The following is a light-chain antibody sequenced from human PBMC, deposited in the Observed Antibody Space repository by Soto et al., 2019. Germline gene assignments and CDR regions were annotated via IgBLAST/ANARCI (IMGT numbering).Light chain of an antibody. CDR1: QSISSW. V-gene: IGKV1-5*01. Sequence: DIQMTQSPSPLSASVGDRVTITFRASQSISSWLAWYQQKPGKAPKLLIYDASSLESGVPSRFSGIGSGTEFTLTISSLHPDAFATYYCQQYNSYVTFGGGTKVEIK. J-gene: IGKJ4*01. CDR2: DAS. CDR3: QQYNSYVT.